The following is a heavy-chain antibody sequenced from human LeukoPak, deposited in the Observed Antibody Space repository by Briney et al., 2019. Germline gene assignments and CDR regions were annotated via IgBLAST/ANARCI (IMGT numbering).Heavy chain of an antibody. D-gene: IGHD1-1*01. CDR3: ARQGTTGTTFNYFDY. J-gene: IGHJ4*02. CDR1: GYSFTSYW. Sequence: GESLKISCKGSGYSFTSYWIGWVRQMPGKGLEWMGIIHPGDSDTRYSPSFQGQVTISADKSISTAYLQWSSLKASDTAMYYCARQGTTGTTFNYFDYWGQGTLVTVSS. V-gene: IGHV5-51*01. CDR2: IHPGDSDT.